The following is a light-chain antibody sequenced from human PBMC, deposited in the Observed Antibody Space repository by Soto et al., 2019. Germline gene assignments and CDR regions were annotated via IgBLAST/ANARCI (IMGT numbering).Light chain of an antibody. CDR2: VAS. CDR1: QSGNSNC. J-gene: IGKJ1*01. Sequence: EIVLTQSPGTLSLSPGERATLSCRTSQSGNSNCLAWYQQKPGQAPRLLIYVASNRATVIPDRFSGSGSGTDFTLTISRLEPEDFAVYYCQQYGSSPQTFGQGTRVEIK. V-gene: IGKV3-20*01. CDR3: QQYGSSPQT.